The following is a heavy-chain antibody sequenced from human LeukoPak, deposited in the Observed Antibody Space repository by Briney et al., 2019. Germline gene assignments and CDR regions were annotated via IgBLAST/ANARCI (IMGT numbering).Heavy chain of an antibody. CDR1: GYTFSSYD. Sequence: GASVKVSCKASGYTFSSYDIHWVRQAPGQRLEWMGRINAGNGDTKYSEKFQGKVTITRDTSASTDYMELSSLRSEDTAVYYCARAQLGSNRAGGYWGQGTLVTVSS. CDR2: INAGNGDT. V-gene: IGHV1-3*01. J-gene: IGHJ4*02. CDR3: ARAQLGSNRAGGY. D-gene: IGHD6-13*01.